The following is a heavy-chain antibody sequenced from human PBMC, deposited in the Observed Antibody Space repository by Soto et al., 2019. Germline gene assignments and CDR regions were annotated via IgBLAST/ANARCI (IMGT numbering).Heavy chain of an antibody. Sequence: GSGPTLVNPTQTLTLTCTFSGFSLSTYGVGVAWVRQPPGKALEWLALIYWDDDKRHSPSLETRLTITKDTSKNHVVLTMTNMDPVDTGTYYCAHRPGFSMSFDYWGQGALVTVSS. J-gene: IGHJ4*02. CDR3: AHRPGFSMSFDY. D-gene: IGHD3-22*01. CDR1: GFSLSTYGVG. CDR2: IYWDDDK. V-gene: IGHV2-5*02.